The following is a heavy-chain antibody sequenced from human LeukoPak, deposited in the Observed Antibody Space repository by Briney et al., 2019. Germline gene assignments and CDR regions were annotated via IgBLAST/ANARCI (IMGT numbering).Heavy chain of an antibody. D-gene: IGHD3-10*01. V-gene: IGHV1-2*02. CDR2: IYPNNGAT. Sequence: GDSVKVSCKASGYTFSGTGWYLYWLRQAPGQGLECMGWIYPNNGATGYAQKFQGRVAMTRDTSISTAYMELSRLRPDDTAVYYCARAGPAQMVDFDYWGQGTLVTVSS. J-gene: IGHJ4*02. CDR3: ARAGPAQMVDFDY. CDR1: GYTFSGTGWY.